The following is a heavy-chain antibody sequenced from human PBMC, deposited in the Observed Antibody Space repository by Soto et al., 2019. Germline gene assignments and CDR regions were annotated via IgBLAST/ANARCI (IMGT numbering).Heavy chain of an antibody. J-gene: IGHJ6*02. CDR1: GGTFSSYT. D-gene: IGHD5-12*01. V-gene: IGHV1-69*02. CDR2: IIPILGIA. CDR3: ARRLVAKDYYGMDV. Sequence: QVQLVQSGAEVKKPGSSVKVSCKASGGTFSSYTISWVRQAPGQGLEWMGRIIPILGIANYAQKFQGRVTITADKATSTADVELSSLRSEETAVYNCARRLVAKDYYGMDVWGQGTTVTVSS.